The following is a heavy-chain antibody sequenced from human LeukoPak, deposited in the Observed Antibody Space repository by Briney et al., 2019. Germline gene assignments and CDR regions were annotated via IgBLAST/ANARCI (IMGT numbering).Heavy chain of an antibody. Sequence: GGSLRLSCAASGFTFTAYAMSWVRQPPGKGLEWVSYISRDSNIIYYADSVKGRFTISRDNAKNSVSLRMNSLRAENTAVYYCARAYDTNTYGYVYWGQGTLVTVSS. D-gene: IGHD5-18*01. J-gene: IGHJ4*02. CDR1: GFTFTAYA. V-gene: IGHV3-48*01. CDR3: ARAYDTNTYGYVY. CDR2: ISRDSNII.